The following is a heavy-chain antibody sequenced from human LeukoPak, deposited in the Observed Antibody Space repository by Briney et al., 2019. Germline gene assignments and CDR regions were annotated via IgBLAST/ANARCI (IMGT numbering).Heavy chain of an antibody. V-gene: IGHV3-66*01. Sequence: GGSLRLSCAASGFTVSSNYMSWVRQAPGKGLEWVSVMDSGGSTYYADSVKGRFTISRDNSKNTLYLQMNSLRAEDTAVYYCAFSRIAVAGTQFDYWGQGTLVTVSS. CDR3: AFSRIAVAGTQFDY. D-gene: IGHD6-19*01. CDR2: MDSGGST. J-gene: IGHJ4*02. CDR1: GFTVSSNY.